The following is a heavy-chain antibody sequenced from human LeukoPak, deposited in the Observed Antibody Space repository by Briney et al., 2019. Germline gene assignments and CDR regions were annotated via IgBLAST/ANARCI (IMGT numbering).Heavy chain of an antibody. D-gene: IGHD4-17*01. CDR1: GGSISSSSYY. V-gene: IGHV4-39*07. Sequence: SETLSLTCTVSGGSISSSSYYWGWIRQPPGKGLEWIGSIYYSGSTYYNPSLKSRVTISVDTSKNQFSLKLSSVTAADTAVYYCARWTTVTTAGAFDIWGQGTMVTVSS. CDR3: ARWTTVTTAGAFDI. J-gene: IGHJ3*02. CDR2: IYYSGST.